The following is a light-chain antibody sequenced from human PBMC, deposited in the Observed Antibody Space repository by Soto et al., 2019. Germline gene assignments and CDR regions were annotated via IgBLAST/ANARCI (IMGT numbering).Light chain of an antibody. CDR2: GAS. CDR1: QSVSRCE. J-gene: IGKJ1*01. Sequence: VLPKSPGTLSLSPGETTILSFRVSQSVSRCELPCYQPKSGEALWPLRSGASSRATGIQDRFSDSGSGTDFTPTIGRLEPEDCAVYYCHQYGSSPPTCDQGTKV. CDR3: HQYGSSPPT. V-gene: IGKV3-20*01.